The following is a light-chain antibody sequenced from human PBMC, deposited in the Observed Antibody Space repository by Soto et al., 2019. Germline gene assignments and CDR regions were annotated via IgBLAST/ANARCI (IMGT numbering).Light chain of an antibody. CDR3: QQYRRYSWT. CDR1: QSISSW. J-gene: IGKJ1*01. Sequence: DIPMTQSPSTLSTSVGDRVTISCRASQSISSWLAWYQQKPGEAPTLMIYRPSSLQSVVPSRCSGSGSGTEFTLTISSLQPDDFATYYCQQYRRYSWTFGQGTKVEFK. V-gene: IGKV1-5*03. CDR2: RPS.